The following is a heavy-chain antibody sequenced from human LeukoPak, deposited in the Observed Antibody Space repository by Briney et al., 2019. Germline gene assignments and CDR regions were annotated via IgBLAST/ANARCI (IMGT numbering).Heavy chain of an antibody. D-gene: IGHD3-22*01. CDR1: GGSFSGYY. Sequence: SETLSLTCAVYGGSFSGYYWSWIRQPPGKGLEWIGEINHSGGTNYNPSLKSRVTISVDTSKNQFSLKLSSVTAADTAVYYCARAPYYYDSSGWGWYFDYWGQGTLVTVSS. CDR2: INHSGGT. J-gene: IGHJ4*02. CDR3: ARAPYYYDSSGWGWYFDY. V-gene: IGHV4-34*01.